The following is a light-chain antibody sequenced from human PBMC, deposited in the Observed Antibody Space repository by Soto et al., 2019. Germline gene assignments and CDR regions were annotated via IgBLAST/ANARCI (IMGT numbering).Light chain of an antibody. J-gene: IGKJ4*01. V-gene: IGKV1-27*01. CDR3: QQSSSTPRT. Sequence: DIQMTQSPTSLSASVGDRVTITCRASQGIGYNLAWYQQKPGKVPKVLIYTASTLHSGFPSRFSGSGSGTEFTLTISSLQRDDVATYYCQQSSSTPRTFGGGTKVEIK. CDR2: TAS. CDR1: QGIGYN.